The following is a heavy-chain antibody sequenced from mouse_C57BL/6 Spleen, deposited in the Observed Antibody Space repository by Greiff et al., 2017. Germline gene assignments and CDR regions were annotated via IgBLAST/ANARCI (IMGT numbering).Heavy chain of an antibody. V-gene: IGHV5-6*02. CDR3: ARRDDYGDDYAMDY. Sequence: EVKLQESGGDLVKPGGSLKLSCAASGFTFSSYGMSWVRQTPDKRLEWVATISSGGSYTYYPDSVKGRFTISRDNAKNTLYLQMSSLKSEDAAMYCCARRDDYGDDYAMDYWGQGTSVTVSS. D-gene: IGHD2-4*01. CDR2: ISSGGSYT. J-gene: IGHJ4*01. CDR1: GFTFSSYG.